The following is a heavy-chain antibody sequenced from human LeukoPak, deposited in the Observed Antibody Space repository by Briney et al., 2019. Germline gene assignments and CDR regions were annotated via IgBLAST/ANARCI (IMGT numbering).Heavy chain of an antibody. V-gene: IGHV3-21*01. CDR1: GFTFSSYS. Sequence: GGSLRLSCAASGFTFSSYSMTWVRQAPGKGLEWLSSFTSRSRNIYYADSVKGRFTISRDNAKNSLYLQMNSLRAEDTAVYYCARVITGTTGGGAFDIWGQGTMVTVSS. D-gene: IGHD1-7*01. J-gene: IGHJ3*02. CDR3: ARVITGTTGGGAFDI. CDR2: FTSRSRNI.